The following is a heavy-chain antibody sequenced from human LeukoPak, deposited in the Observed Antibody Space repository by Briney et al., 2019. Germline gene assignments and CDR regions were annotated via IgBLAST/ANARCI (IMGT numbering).Heavy chain of an antibody. V-gene: IGHV5-51*01. J-gene: IGHJ3*02. Sequence: GESLKISCKGSGYSFINYWIGWVRQMPGKGLEWMGIIYPGDSDTRYSPSFQGQVTISADKSISTAYLQWSSLKASDTAMYYCARQSSGYRNAFDIWGQGTMVTVSS. D-gene: IGHD3-22*01. CDR1: GYSFINYW. CDR2: IYPGDSDT. CDR3: ARQSSGYRNAFDI.